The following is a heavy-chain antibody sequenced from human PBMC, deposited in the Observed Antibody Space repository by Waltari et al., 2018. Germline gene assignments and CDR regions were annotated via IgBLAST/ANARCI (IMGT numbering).Heavy chain of an antibody. J-gene: IGHJ4*02. CDR3: ARTPPNYDYVWVPPDY. CDR1: GGSISSSSYY. Sequence: QLQLQESGPGLVKPSETLSLTCTVSGGSISSSSYYWGWIRQPPGKGLEWIGSIYYSGSTYYNPSLKSRVTISVDTSKNQFSLKLSSVTAADTAVYYCARTPPNYDYVWVPPDYWGQGTLVTVSS. CDR2: IYYSGST. V-gene: IGHV4-39*01. D-gene: IGHD3-16*01.